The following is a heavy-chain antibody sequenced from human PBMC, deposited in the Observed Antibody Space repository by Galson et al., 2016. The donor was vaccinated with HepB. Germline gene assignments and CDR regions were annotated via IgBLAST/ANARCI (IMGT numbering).Heavy chain of an antibody. V-gene: IGHV3-9*01. CDR2: ISWNSVSI. J-gene: IGHJ3*02. D-gene: IGHD1-1*01. CDR3: TKDYMRYPYAFDI. CDR1: GFTFDDYA. Sequence: SLRLSCAASGFTFDDYAMHWVRQAPGKGLEWVSGISWNSVSIGYADYVKGRFTISRDNAKNSLYLQMNSLRPEDTALYYCTKDYMRYPYAFDIWGQGTMVTVSS.